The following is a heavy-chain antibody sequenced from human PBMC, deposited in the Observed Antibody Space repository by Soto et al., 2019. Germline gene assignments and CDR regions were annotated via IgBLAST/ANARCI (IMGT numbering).Heavy chain of an antibody. CDR2: IYHSGST. CDR3: VRDGGGAYGLVWFGP. V-gene: IGHV4-31*03. CDR1: GDSISRGGYY. Sequence: QVQLQESGPGLVKPSQTLSLSCTVSGDSISRGGYYWNWIRQPPGKGLEWIGYIYHSGSTNYNPSLPTRVTISVDTSKNQLSLELTNVTAADTAVYYCVRDGGGAYGLVWFGPWGQVILVTVSS. D-gene: IGHD3-16*01. J-gene: IGHJ5*02.